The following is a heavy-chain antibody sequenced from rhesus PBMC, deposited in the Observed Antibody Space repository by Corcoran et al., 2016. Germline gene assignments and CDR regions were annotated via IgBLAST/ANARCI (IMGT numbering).Heavy chain of an antibody. D-gene: IGHD1-1*01. V-gene: IGHV1-198*02. CDR3: ARGRYSTYYFDY. CDR1: GFPFGSSA. J-gene: IGHJ4*01. Sequence: QVQLVQSGAEVKKPGSSVKVSCKASGFPFGSSAISWVRQAPGQGLEWMGVNIPLVGITNYAEKFQGRVTITADTSTSTAYMELSSLRSEDTAVYYCARGRYSTYYFDYWGQGVLVTVSS. CDR2: NIPLVGIT.